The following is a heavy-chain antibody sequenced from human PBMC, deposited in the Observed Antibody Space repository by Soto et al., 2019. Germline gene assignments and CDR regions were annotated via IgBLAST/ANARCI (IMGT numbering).Heavy chain of an antibody. J-gene: IGHJ4*02. CDR3: AKGAWYYDILTGYGYFDY. CDR2: ISGSGVST. V-gene: IGHV3-23*01. Sequence: EVPLLESGGGLVQPGGSLRLSCAASGFTFSSYAMSWVRQAPGKGLEWISGISGSGVSTYYADSVKGRFTISRDNSKNTLYLQMNSLRADDTAVYYWAKGAWYYDILTGYGYFDYWGQGTLVTVSS. CDR1: GFTFSSYA. D-gene: IGHD3-9*01.